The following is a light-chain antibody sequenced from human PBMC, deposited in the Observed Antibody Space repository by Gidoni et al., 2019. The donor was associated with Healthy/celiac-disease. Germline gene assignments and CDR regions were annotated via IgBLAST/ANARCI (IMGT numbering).Light chain of an antibody. J-gene: IGLJ2*01. V-gene: IGLV2-14*01. CDR1: SSDVGGYNY. CDR2: EVS. Sequence: QSALTQPASVSGSPGQSITISCTGTSSDVGGYNYVSWYQQHPCKAPKLMIYEVSNRPSGVSNRFSGSKSGNTASLTISGLQAEDEADYYCSSYTSSSVVFGGGTKLTVL. CDR3: SSYTSSSVV.